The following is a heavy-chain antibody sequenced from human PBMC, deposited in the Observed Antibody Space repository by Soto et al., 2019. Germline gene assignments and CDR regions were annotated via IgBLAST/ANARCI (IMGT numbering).Heavy chain of an antibody. Sequence: QVQLQQSGPGLVKPSQTLSLTCVISGDNVSRNNTAWNWIRQSPSRGLEWLGRTYYRSKWYNDYAVSVKSRITINPDTSKNQFSLQLNSVTPDDTAVYYCARDQGATNVWGQGTLVTVSS. J-gene: IGHJ4*02. CDR3: ARDQGATNV. V-gene: IGHV6-1*01. D-gene: IGHD1-26*01. CDR2: TYYRSKWYN. CDR1: GDNVSRNNTA.